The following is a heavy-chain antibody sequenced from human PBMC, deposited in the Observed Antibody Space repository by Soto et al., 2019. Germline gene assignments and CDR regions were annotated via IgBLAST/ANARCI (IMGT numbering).Heavy chain of an antibody. CDR3: AHTPIRGYSGYAPSYYFDY. J-gene: IGHJ4*02. Sequence: SGPTLVKPTQTLTLTCTFSGFSLSTSGVGVGWIRQPPGKALEWLALIYWDDDKRYSPSLKSRLTITKDTSKNQVVLTMTNMDPVDTATYYCAHTPIRGYSGYAPSYYFDYWGQGTLVTVSS. CDR2: IYWDDDK. D-gene: IGHD5-12*01. V-gene: IGHV2-5*02. CDR1: GFSLSTSGVG.